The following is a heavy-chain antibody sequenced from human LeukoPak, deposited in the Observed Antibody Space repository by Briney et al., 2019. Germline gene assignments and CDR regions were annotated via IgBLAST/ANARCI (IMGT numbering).Heavy chain of an antibody. J-gene: IGHJ4*02. CDR3: AKGGNGWYLGDY. V-gene: IGHV3-30*18. D-gene: IGHD6-19*01. CDR2: ISYDGSNK. CDR1: GFTFSSYG. Sequence: GGSLRLSCAASGFTFSSYGMHWVRQAPGKGLEWVALISYDGSNKYYADSVKGRFTISRDNSKNTLYLQMNSLRAEDTAVYYCAKGGNGWYLGDYWGQGTLVTVSS.